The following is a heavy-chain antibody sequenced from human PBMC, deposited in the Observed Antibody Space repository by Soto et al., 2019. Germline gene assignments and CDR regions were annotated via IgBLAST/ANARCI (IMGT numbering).Heavy chain of an antibody. D-gene: IGHD1-26*01. CDR3: TRETGAGLGY. V-gene: IGHV3-74*01. CDR2: INSDGSTT. CDR1: GFTFSSYW. J-gene: IGHJ4*02. Sequence: EVQLVESGGDLVQPGGSLRLSCAASGFTFSSYWMHWVRQAPGKGLDWVSRINSDGSTTGYAASVKGRFTISRDNAKNTLYLQMDSLRAEDTAVYYCTRETGAGLGYWGQGTLVTVSS.